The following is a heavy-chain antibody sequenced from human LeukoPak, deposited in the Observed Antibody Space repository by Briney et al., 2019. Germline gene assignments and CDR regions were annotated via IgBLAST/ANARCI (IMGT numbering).Heavy chain of an antibody. CDR2: SRNKAKSYTT. V-gene: IGHV3-72*01. Sequence: GGSLRLSCAVSGFTFSDDYLDWVRQAPGKGLELVGRSRNKAKSYTTEYAASGKGRFTISRDDSKNSLYLQMNSLKTEDTAVYYCVRVGSVAGSDYLDYWGQGTLVTVSS. CDR3: VRVGSVAGSDYLDY. CDR1: GFTFSDDY. J-gene: IGHJ4*02. D-gene: IGHD6-19*01.